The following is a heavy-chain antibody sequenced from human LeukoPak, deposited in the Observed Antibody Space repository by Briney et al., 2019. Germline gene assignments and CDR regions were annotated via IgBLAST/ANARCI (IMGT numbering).Heavy chain of an antibody. CDR1: GYTFTGYY. J-gene: IGHJ3*02. D-gene: IGHD2-2*01. CDR3: ARVGVVVPAARAGLVLAWGGAFDI. Sequence: ASVKVSCKASGYTFTGYYMHWVRQAPGQGLEWMGWINPNSGGTNYAQKFQGRVTMTRDTSISTAYMELSRLRSDDTAVYYCARVGVVVPAARAGLVLAWGGAFDIWGQGTMVTVSS. CDR2: INPNSGGT. V-gene: IGHV1-2*02.